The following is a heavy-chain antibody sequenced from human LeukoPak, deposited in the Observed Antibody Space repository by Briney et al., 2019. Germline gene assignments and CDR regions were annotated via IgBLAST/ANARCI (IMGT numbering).Heavy chain of an antibody. Sequence: GGSLRLSCAASGFTFSSYSMNWVRQAPGKGLEWVSLITPSSSDRYYADSVQGRFTISRDNAKNSLYLQMNSLRAEDTAVYYCASTYYYDRSAVFGHWGQGTLVTVSA. CDR3: ASTYYYDRSAVFGH. J-gene: IGHJ4*02. D-gene: IGHD3-22*01. V-gene: IGHV3-21*01. CDR1: GFTFSSYS. CDR2: ITPSSSDR.